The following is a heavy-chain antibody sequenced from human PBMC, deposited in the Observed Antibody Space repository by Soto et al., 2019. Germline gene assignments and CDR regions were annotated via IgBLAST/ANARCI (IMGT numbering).Heavy chain of an antibody. Sequence: GGSLRLSCAASGFTVSSNYMSWVRQAPGKGLEWVSVIYSGGSTYYADSVKGRFTISRDNSKNTLYLQMNSLRAEDTAVYYCAKVPALVQTTKYYSGMDVWGKGTTVTVSS. V-gene: IGHV3-66*01. J-gene: IGHJ6*04. CDR3: AKVPALVQTTKYYSGMDV. D-gene: IGHD6-6*01. CDR1: GFTVSSNY. CDR2: IYSGGST.